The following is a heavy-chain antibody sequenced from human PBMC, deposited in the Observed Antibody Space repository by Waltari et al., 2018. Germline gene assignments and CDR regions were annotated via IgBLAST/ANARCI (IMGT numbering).Heavy chain of an antibody. CDR3: ARAPDDDFWSGYYMDV. CDR1: GFTVSRNY. V-gene: IGHV3-66*02. D-gene: IGHD3-3*01. Sequence: EVQLVESGGGLVQPGGSLSLSCAASGFTVSRNYMRWVRQAPGKGLECASFFYSGDSTYDADSVKGRFTISRDSSKNTLYLQMSSLRAEDTAVYYCARAPDDDFWSGYYMDVWGQGTTVTVSS. CDR2: FYSGDST. J-gene: IGHJ6*02.